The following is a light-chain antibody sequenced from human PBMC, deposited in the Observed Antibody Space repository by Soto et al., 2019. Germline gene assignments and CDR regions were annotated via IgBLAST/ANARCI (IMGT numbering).Light chain of an antibody. CDR2: GAS. CDR1: QNIRTY. V-gene: IGKV1-39*02. Sequence: DIQMTQSPPFLSASVGDIVTITCRASQNIRTYLTWYQQKPGKAPNLLIYGASNLQSGVPSRFSGGGSGTDFTLTISSLQSDDFAVYYCQQYDNWPWTFGQGTKVDIK. J-gene: IGKJ1*01. CDR3: QQYDNWPWT.